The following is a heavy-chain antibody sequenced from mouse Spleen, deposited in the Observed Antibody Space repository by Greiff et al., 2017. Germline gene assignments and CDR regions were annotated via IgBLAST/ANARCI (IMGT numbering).Heavy chain of an antibody. CDR3: ARNDGPYFDY. CDR1: GYAFSSSW. J-gene: IGHJ2*01. D-gene: IGHD2-3*01. CDR2: IYPGDGDT. Sequence: QVQLKQSGPELVKPGASVKISCKASGYAFSSSWMNWVKQRPGKGLEWIGRIYPGDGDTNYNGKFKGKATLTADKSSSTAYMQLSSLTSEDSAVYFCARNDGPYFDYWGQGTTLTVSS. V-gene: IGHV1-82*01.